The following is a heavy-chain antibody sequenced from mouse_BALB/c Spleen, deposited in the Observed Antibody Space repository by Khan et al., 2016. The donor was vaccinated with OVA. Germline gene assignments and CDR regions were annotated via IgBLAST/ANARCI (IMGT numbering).Heavy chain of an antibody. D-gene: IGHD2-2*01. J-gene: IGHJ4*01. Sequence: VQLKQSGAELVKPGASVKLSCTASGFNIKDTYIHWVKQRPEQGLEWIGRIDPANGNTKYDPKFQGKATITADTSSNTAYLQLSSLTSEDSAVYYFARRRGNDEAYEMDYWGQGTSVTVSS. V-gene: IGHV14-3*02. CDR2: IDPANGNT. CDR3: ARRRGNDEAYEMDY. CDR1: GFNIKDTY.